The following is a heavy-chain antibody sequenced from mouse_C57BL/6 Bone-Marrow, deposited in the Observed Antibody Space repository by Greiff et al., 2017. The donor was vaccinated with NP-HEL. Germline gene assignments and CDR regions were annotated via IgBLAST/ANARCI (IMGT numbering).Heavy chain of an antibody. Sequence: QVQLQQPGAELVMPGASVKLSCKASGYTFTSYWMHWVKQRPGQGLEWIGEIDPSDSYTNYNQKFKGKSTLTVDKSSSTAYMQLSSLTSEDSAVYYCAIGGGNQFAYWGQGTLVTVSA. D-gene: IGHD2-1*01. CDR2: IDPSDSYT. V-gene: IGHV1-69*01. CDR1: GYTFTSYW. CDR3: AIGGGNQFAY. J-gene: IGHJ3*01.